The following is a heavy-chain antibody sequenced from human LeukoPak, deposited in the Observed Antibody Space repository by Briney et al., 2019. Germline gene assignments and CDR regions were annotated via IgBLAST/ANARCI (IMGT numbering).Heavy chain of an antibody. D-gene: IGHD2-2*01. Sequence: GASVKVSCKASGYTFTSYDINWVRQATGQGLEWMGWMNPNSGNTGYAQKFQGRVTMTRNTSISTAYMELSSLRSDDTAVYYCARSYCSSTSCQVWYDAFDIWGQGTMVTVSS. V-gene: IGHV1-8*01. CDR2: MNPNSGNT. CDR1: GYTFTSYD. CDR3: ARSYCSSTSCQVWYDAFDI. J-gene: IGHJ3*02.